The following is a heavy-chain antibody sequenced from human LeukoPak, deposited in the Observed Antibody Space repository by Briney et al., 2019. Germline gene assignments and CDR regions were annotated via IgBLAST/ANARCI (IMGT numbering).Heavy chain of an antibody. V-gene: IGHV3-23*01. Sequence: GGSLRLSCAASGFTFSSYAMSWVRQAPRKGLEWVSGISGSGHSTYHADSVKGRLTISRDNSKNTLDLQMNMLRDEDTAVYYCAKGVRGSWDYYYYMDVWGKGTTVTVSS. CDR1: GFTFSSYA. CDR2: ISGSGHST. D-gene: IGHD5-12*01. J-gene: IGHJ6*03. CDR3: AKGVRGSWDYYYYMDV.